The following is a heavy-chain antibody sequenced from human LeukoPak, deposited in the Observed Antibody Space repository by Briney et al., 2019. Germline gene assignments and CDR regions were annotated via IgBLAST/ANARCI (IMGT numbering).Heavy chain of an antibody. V-gene: IGHV3-21*01. CDR2: VSTGSNYI. D-gene: IGHD2-15*01. CDR1: GFTFSSYS. J-gene: IGHJ6*02. CDR3: ARDPGYCSGGSCYQGYYGMDV. Sequence: GGSLRLSCTASGFTFSSYSLNWVRQAPGKGLEWVLSVSTGSNYIYYADSVKGRFTISRDNDKNSLYLQMNSLRVEDTAVYYCARDPGYCSGGSCYQGYYGMDVWGQGTTVTVSS.